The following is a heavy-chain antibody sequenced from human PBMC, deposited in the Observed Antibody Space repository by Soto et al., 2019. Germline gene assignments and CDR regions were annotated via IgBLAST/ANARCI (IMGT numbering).Heavy chain of an antibody. V-gene: IGHV3-30*18. CDR3: AKQISPYCSRVTCYDLYFYYAMDV. D-gene: IGHD2-2*01. CDR1: GFPFSDYG. CDR2: ISSDGSNE. Sequence: QVQLVESGGGVVQPGRSLRLSCAASGFPFSDYGIHWVRQAPGKGLEWVAVISSDGSNEYYADSVKGRFTISRDNSKNTGSLQMNSLTTEDSASYYCAKQISPYCSRVTCYDLYFYYAMDVWGQGTTVTVSS. J-gene: IGHJ6*02.